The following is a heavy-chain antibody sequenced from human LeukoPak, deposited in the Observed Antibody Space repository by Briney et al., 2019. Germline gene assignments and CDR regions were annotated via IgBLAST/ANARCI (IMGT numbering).Heavy chain of an antibody. CDR3: ARARRYHYDSSGYYLGY. V-gene: IGHV4-34*01. D-gene: IGHD3-22*01. CDR1: GGSFSGYY. CDR2: TNHSGST. Sequence: SETLSLTCAVYGGSFSGYYWSWIRQPPGKGLEWIGETNHSGSTNYNPSLKSRVTISADTSKNQFSLKLSSVTAADTAVYYCARARRYHYDSSGYYLGYWGQGTLVTVSS. J-gene: IGHJ4*02.